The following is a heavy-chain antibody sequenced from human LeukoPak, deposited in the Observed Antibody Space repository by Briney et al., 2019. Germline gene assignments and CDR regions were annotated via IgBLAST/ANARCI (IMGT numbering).Heavy chain of an antibody. J-gene: IGHJ4*02. CDR1: GFTFSSYA. V-gene: IGHV3-30-3*01. CDR3: ARDRNYFDY. CDR2: ISYDGSNK. Sequence: PGRSLGLSCAASGFTFSSYAMHWVRQAPGKGLEWVAVISYDGSNKYYADSVKGRFTISRDNSKNTLYLQMNSLRAEDTAVYYCARDRNYFDYWGQGTLVTVSS.